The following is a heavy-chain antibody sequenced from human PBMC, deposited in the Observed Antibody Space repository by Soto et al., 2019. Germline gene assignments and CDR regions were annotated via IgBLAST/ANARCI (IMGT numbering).Heavy chain of an antibody. CDR2: ISAYNGNT. CDR3: ARHGYCSGGSCPPSYYYGMDV. D-gene: IGHD2-15*01. CDR1: GYTFTSYG. V-gene: IGHV1-18*04. Sequence: QVQLVQSGAEVKKPGASVKVSCKASGYTFTSYGISWVRQAPGQGLEWMGWISAYNGNTNYAQKLQGRVTMTTDTSTSRAYMELRSVRSDDTAVYYCARHGYCSGGSCPPSYYYGMDVWGQGTTVTVSS. J-gene: IGHJ6*02.